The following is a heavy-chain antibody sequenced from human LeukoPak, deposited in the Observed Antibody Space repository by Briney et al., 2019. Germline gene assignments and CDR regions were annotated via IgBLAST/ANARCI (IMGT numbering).Heavy chain of an antibody. CDR2: IYYSGST. D-gene: IGHD5-24*01. CDR3: ARDNGGRWLQFFDY. Sequence: SETLSLTCTVSGGSISSSSYYWGWIRQPPGKGLEWIGSIYYSGSTYYNPSLKSRVTISVDTSKNQFSLKLSSVTAADTAVYYCARDNGGRWLQFFDYWGQGTLVTVSS. V-gene: IGHV4-39*07. CDR1: GGSISSSSYY. J-gene: IGHJ4*02.